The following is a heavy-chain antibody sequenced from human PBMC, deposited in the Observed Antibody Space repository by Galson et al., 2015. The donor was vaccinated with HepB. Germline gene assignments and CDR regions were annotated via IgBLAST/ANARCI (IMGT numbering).Heavy chain of an antibody. Sequence: KNRLHISVDTSKNQLSLNLSSVTAADTAVYYCARDKSGSYFTFDYWGPGNLVTVSS. J-gene: IGHJ4*02. D-gene: IGHD1-26*01. V-gene: IGHV4-31*02. CDR3: ARDKSGSYFTFDY.